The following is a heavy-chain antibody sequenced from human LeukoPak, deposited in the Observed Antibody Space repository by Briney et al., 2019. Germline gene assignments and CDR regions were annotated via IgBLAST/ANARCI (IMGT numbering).Heavy chain of an antibody. CDR1: GGSINSYY. J-gene: IGHJ3*02. CDR3: ACLTTADAFDI. D-gene: IGHD3-22*01. V-gene: IGHV4-59*01. Sequence: PSETLSLTCTVSGGSINSYYWSWIRQPPGKGLEWIGYIYDSGSTNCNPSLKSRVTISVDTSKNQFSLKLSSVTAADTAVYYCACLTTADAFDIWGQGTMVTVSS. CDR2: IYDSGST.